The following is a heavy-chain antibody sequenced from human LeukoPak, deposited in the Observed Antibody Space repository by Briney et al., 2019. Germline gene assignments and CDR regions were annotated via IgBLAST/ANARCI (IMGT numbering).Heavy chain of an antibody. CDR2: ISAYNGNT. J-gene: IGHJ6*02. D-gene: IGHD2-2*01. CDR3: ARVYCSSTSCYAYYYYGMDV. CDR1: GGTFTSYG. Sequence: EASVKVSCKASGGTFTSYGISWVRQAPGQGLEWMGWISAYNGNTNYAQKLQGRVTMTTDTSTSTAYMELRSLRSDDTAVYYCARVYCSSTSCYAYYYYGMDVWGQGTTVTVSS. V-gene: IGHV1-18*01.